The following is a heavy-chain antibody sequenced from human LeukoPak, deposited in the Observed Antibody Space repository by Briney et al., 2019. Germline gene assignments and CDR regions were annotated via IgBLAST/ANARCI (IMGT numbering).Heavy chain of an antibody. CDR1: GGSISSYY. CDR2: IYTSGST. V-gene: IGHV4-4*07. CDR3: ARDYRGYDILTGYSYYYYMDV. J-gene: IGHJ6*03. D-gene: IGHD3-9*01. Sequence: SETLSLTCTVSGGSISSYYWSWIRQPAGKGLERIGRIYTSGSTNYNPSLKSRVTMSVDTSKNQFSLKLSSVTAADTAVYYCARDYRGYDILTGYSYYYYMDVWGKGTTVTVSS.